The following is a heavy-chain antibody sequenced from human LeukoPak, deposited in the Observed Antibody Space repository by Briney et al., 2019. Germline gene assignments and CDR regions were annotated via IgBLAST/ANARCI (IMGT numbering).Heavy chain of an antibody. CDR3: ASGYCSSTSPY. Sequence: GGSLRLSCAGSGFTFNTSAMSWVRQAPGKGLEWVSAISGSGRSTYYTDSVRGRFTISRDNSKNSLYLQMNSLRAEDTAVYYCASGYCSSTSPYWGQGTLVTVSS. CDR2: ISGSGRST. D-gene: IGHD2-2*03. V-gene: IGHV3-23*01. CDR1: GFTFNTSA. J-gene: IGHJ4*02.